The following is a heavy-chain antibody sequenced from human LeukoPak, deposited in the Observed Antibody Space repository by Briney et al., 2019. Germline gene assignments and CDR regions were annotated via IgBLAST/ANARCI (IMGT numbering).Heavy chain of an antibody. CDR3: ARVNWGQTGAFDI. CDR2: IYTSGST. CDR1: GGSISSGSYY. Sequence: PSETLSLTCTVSGGSISSGSYYWSWIRQPAGKGLEWIGRIYTSGSTNYNPSLKSRVTISVDTSKNQFSLKLSSVTAADTAVYYCARVNWGQTGAFDIWGQGTTVTVSS. D-gene: IGHD7-27*01. V-gene: IGHV4-61*02. J-gene: IGHJ3*02.